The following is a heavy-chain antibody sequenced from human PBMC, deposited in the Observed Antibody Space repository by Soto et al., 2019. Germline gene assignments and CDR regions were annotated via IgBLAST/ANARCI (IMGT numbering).Heavy chain of an antibody. CDR1: GFTFSSYW. V-gene: IGHV3-74*01. CDR3: ARDSIMITFGGVITYYYYGMDV. CDR2: INSDGSST. J-gene: IGHJ6*02. D-gene: IGHD3-16*02. Sequence: EVQLVESGGGLVQPGGSLRLSCAASGFTFSSYWMHWVRQAPGKGLVWVSRINSDGSSTSYADSVKGRFTISRDNAKNTLYLQMNSLRAEDTAVYYCARDSIMITFGGVITYYYYGMDVWGQGTTVTVSS.